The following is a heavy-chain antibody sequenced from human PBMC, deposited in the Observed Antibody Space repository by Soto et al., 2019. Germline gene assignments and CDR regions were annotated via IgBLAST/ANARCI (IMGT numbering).Heavy chain of an antibody. V-gene: IGHV3-11*01. CDR3: ARGTFWSGYYLDY. CDR1: GFTFSDYY. D-gene: IGHD3-3*01. J-gene: IGHJ4*02. CDR2: ITTSGTTI. Sequence: VQLVESGGGLVKPGGSLRLSCAASGFTFSDYYMNWIRQAPGKGLEWVSYITTSGTTIYYPDSVKGRFTISRDNAKNSLYLQMNSLRAEDTAVYYCARGTFWSGYYLDYWGQGTLVTVSS.